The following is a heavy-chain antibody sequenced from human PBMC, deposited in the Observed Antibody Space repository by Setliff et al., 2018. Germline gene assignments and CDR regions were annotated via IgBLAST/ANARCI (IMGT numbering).Heavy chain of an antibody. CDR2: ITSSGTTT. CDR3: ARDGYPGTS. V-gene: IGHV3-11*01. D-gene: IGHD2-2*03. J-gene: IGHJ5*02. CDR1: GFTFSDYY. Sequence: PGGSLRLSCAASGFTFSDYYMSWIRQAPGKGLEWVSHITSSGTTTFYTDSVKGRFAISRDNARNSLYLQMNSLRVEDTAVYYCARDGYPGTSWGQGTLVTV.